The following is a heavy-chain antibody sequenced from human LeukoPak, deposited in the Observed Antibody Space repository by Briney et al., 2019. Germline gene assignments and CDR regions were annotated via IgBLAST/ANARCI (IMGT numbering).Heavy chain of an antibody. J-gene: IGHJ4*02. CDR3: ARDLTRGSYYSTFDY. V-gene: IGHV3-23*01. D-gene: IGHD1-26*01. Sequence: HPGGSLRLSCAAPGFTLSTYAMSWVRQTPGKGLQWVAATSSSDAGTYHADSVRGRFTISRDNSKNTLYLQMNSLRAEDTAVYYCARDLTRGSYYSTFDYWGQGTLVTVSS. CDR2: TSSSDAGT. CDR1: GFTLSTYA.